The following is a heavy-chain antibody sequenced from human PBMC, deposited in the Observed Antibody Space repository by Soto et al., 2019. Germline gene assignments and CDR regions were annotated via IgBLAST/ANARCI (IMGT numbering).Heavy chain of an antibody. CDR2: IYYSGST. J-gene: IGHJ6*02. Sequence: SETLSLTCTVSGGSISSYYWSWIRQPPGKGLEWIGYIYYSGSTNYNPSLKSRVTISVDTSKNQFSLKLSSVTAADTAVYYCAGRVWFGELRYYYGMDVWGQGTTVTVSS. D-gene: IGHD3-10*01. CDR3: AGRVWFGELRYYYGMDV. V-gene: IGHV4-59*01. CDR1: GGSISSYY.